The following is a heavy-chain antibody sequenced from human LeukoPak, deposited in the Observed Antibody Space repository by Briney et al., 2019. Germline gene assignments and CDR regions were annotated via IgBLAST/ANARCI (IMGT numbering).Heavy chain of an antibody. J-gene: IGHJ6*02. CDR1: GFTFDDYA. D-gene: IGHD3-9*01. Sequence: TGGSLRLSCAASGFTFDDYAMHWVRQAPGKGLEWVSLIRGDGGSTYYADSVKGRFTISRDNSKNSLYLRMNSLRTEDTALYYCAKDAGGLRYFDWLFYYYYGMDVWGQGTTVTVSS. CDR2: IRGDGGST. CDR3: AKDAGGLRYFDWLFYYYYGMDV. V-gene: IGHV3-43*02.